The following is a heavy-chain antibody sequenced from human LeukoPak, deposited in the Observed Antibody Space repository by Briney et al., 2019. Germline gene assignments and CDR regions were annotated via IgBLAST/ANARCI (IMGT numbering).Heavy chain of an antibody. CDR3: ARGRGRSTVTFLDY. CDR1: GGSFSGYY. D-gene: IGHD4-17*01. V-gene: IGHV4-34*01. Sequence: SETLSLTCAVYGGSFSGYYWSWIRQPPGKGLEWIGGINHSGSTNYNPSLKSRVTISVDTSKNQFSLKLSSVTAADTAVYYCARGRGRSTVTFLDYWGQGTLVTVSS. CDR2: INHSGST. J-gene: IGHJ4*02.